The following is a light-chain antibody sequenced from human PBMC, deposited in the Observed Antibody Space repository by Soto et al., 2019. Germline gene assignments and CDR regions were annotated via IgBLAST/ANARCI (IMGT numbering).Light chain of an antibody. CDR1: SSDVGRYNY. Sequence: QPVLTQPPSASGSPGQSVTISCTGSSSDVGRYNYVSWYQQHPGKAPKLLIYEVTKRPSGVPDRFSGSKSGNTASLTVSGLQAEDEADYYCSSYAGSNNVFGTGTKLTVL. J-gene: IGLJ1*01. CDR3: SSYAGSNNV. CDR2: EVT. V-gene: IGLV2-8*01.